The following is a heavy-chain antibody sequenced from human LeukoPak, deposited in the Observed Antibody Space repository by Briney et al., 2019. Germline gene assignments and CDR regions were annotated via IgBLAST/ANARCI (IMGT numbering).Heavy chain of an antibody. J-gene: IGHJ5*02. CDR3: ARGAGDGFNP. D-gene: IGHD3-16*01. Sequence: GSLRLSCAASGFTFSAYDMHRVRQATGESLEWVSGIGKTGDTYYLASVKGRFTISRENAKNSVYLQMNSLRVGDTAVYYCARGAGDGFNPWGQGTLVTVSS. CDR2: IGKTGDT. CDR1: GFTFSAYD. V-gene: IGHV3-13*04.